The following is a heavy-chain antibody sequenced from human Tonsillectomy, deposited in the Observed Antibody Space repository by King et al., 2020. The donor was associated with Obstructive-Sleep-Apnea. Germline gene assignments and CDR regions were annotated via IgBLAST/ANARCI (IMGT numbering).Heavy chain of an antibody. D-gene: IGHD1-26*01. CDR2: IYYSGST. CDR3: ARDGVGAAYFDY. CDR1: GGSISSGGYY. J-gene: IGHJ4*02. V-gene: IGHV4-31*03. Sequence: VQLQESGPGLVKPSQTLSLTCTVSGGSISSGGYYWSWIRQHPGKGLEWIGYIYYSGSTYYNPSLKGRVTISVDTSKNQFSLKLSSVTAADTAVYYCARDGVGAAYFDYWGQGTLVTVSS.